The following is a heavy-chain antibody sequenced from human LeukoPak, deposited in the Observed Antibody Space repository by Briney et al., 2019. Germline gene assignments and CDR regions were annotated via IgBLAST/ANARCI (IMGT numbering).Heavy chain of an antibody. CDR1: GFTFSAYA. CDR3: AARKVRGVWFYLDY. V-gene: IGHV3-23*01. J-gene: IGHJ4*02. CDR2: IYDDNT. Sequence: GGSLRLSCAASGFTFSAYAMAWVRQAPGKGLEWVSTIYDDNTYYADSVKGRFAISTDNSKNTLYLQMNSLRVEDTAVYFCAARKVRGVWFYLDYWGQGTLVTVSS. D-gene: IGHD3-10*01.